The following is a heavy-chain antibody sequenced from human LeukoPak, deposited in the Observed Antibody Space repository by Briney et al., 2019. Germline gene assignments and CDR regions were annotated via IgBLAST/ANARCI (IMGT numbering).Heavy chain of an antibody. CDR1: GAFIDSNNW. CDR3: ARHRLEGDTFDI. J-gene: IGHJ3*02. D-gene: IGHD3-3*01. Sequence: PSETLSLTCAVSGAFIDSNNWWSWVRQTPGKGLEWIAEIFHSGSTNYNPSLKSRVTISLDESKNQFYLKLNSVTAADTAVYFCARHRLEGDTFDIWGQGTKVTVAS. CDR2: IFHSGST. V-gene: IGHV4-4*02.